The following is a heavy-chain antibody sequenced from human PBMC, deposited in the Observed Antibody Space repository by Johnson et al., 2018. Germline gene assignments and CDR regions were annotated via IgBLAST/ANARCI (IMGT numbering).Heavy chain of an antibody. Sequence: QVQLQEAGPGLVKPSETLSLTCTVSGASIRNFYWSWIRQPPGKGLEWIGYSFYSGSTTYTPSLKSPVPIQVETSKNQVSLNLSSVTAADTAVYFFARYCSGSSCYGAASDIWGQGTVVTVSS. J-gene: IGHJ3*02. D-gene: IGHD2-15*01. V-gene: IGHV4-59*01. CDR3: ARYCSGSSCYGAASDI. CDR1: GASIRNFY. CDR2: SFYSGST.